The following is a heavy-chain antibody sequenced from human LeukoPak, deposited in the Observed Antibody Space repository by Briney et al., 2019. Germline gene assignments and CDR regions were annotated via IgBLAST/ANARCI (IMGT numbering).Heavy chain of an antibody. CDR3: ARGLFLSGYLDAFDI. CDR1: GYTFTGYY. Sequence: ASVKVSCKASGYTFTGYYMHWVRQAPGQGLEWMGWINPNSGGTNYAQKFQGRVTMTRDTSISTAYMELSGLRSDDTAVYYCARGLFLSGYLDAFDIWGQGTVVTVSS. D-gene: IGHD3-22*01. V-gene: IGHV1-2*02. J-gene: IGHJ3*02. CDR2: INPNSGGT.